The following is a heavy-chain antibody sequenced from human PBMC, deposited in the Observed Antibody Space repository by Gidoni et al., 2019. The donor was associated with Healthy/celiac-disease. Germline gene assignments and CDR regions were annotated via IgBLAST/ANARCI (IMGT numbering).Heavy chain of an antibody. CDR1: GYSFTSYW. Sequence: EVQLVQSGAEVKKPGESLKISCKGSGYSFTSYWSGWVRQMPGKGLEWMGIIYPGDSDTRYSPSFQGQVTISADKSISTAYLQWSSLKASDTAMYYCARPSNYYDSSGYFGYWGQGTLVTVSS. CDR3: ARPSNYYDSSGYFGY. V-gene: IGHV5-51*03. D-gene: IGHD3-22*01. J-gene: IGHJ4*02. CDR2: IYPGDSDT.